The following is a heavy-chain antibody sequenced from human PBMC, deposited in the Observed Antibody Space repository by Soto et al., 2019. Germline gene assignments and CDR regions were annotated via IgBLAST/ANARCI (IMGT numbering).Heavy chain of an antibody. J-gene: IGHJ4*02. CDR3: VRDRDTYGYANLDY. CDR2: INPDGSGT. Sequence: EVQLVESGGGLVQPGGSLRLSCAVSGFTFSSFWMHWVRQAPGNGLVWVSRINPDGSGTSYADSVKGRLTISRDNAKKSLYLQVNSLRVDDTAVYYCVRDRDTYGYANLDYWGQGTMVTVSS. V-gene: IGHV3-74*01. CDR1: GFTFSSFW. D-gene: IGHD5-18*01.